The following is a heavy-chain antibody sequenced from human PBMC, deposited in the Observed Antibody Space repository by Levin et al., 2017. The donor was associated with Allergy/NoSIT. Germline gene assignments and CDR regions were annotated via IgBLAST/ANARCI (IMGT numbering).Heavy chain of an antibody. CDR1: GGSISSGGYY. Sequence: PSETLSLTCTVSGGSISSGGYYWSWIRQHPGTGLEWIGYIYYSGSTYYNPSLKSRVTISVDTSKNQFSLKLSSVTAADTAVYYCARGHQKSYFQHWGQGTLVTVSS. J-gene: IGHJ1*01. CDR3: ARGHQKSYFQH. D-gene: IGHD2-2*01. V-gene: IGHV4-31*03. CDR2: IYYSGST.